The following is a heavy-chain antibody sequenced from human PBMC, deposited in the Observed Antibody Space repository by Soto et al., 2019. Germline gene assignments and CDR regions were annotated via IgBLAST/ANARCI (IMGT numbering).Heavy chain of an antibody. V-gene: IGHV3-33*01. CDR1: GFTFSSYG. CDR3: ARDCCSGGSCYFDY. J-gene: IGHJ4*02. CDR2: IWYDGSNK. Sequence: QVQLVESGGGVVQPGRSLRLSCAASGFTFSSYGMHWVRQAPGKGLEWVAVIWYDGSNKYYADSVKGRFTISRDNSKNTLYLQMNRLRAEDTAVYYCARDCCSGGSCYFDYWGQGTLVTVSS. D-gene: IGHD2-15*01.